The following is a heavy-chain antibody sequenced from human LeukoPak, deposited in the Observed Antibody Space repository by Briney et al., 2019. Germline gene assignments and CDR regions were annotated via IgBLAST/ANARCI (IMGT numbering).Heavy chain of an antibody. J-gene: IGHJ4*02. D-gene: IGHD5-24*01. CDR3: ARAASAYNSDYYFDY. Sequence: PGGSLRLSCAASGFTFSAYWMHWIRQAPGKGLVCVSSINKDATTIKYADSVKGRFTISRDNAENTLFVEMKSLRVEDTGIYFCARAASAYNSDYYFDYWGQGALVTVSS. CDR1: GFTFSAYW. V-gene: IGHV3-74*01. CDR2: INKDATTI.